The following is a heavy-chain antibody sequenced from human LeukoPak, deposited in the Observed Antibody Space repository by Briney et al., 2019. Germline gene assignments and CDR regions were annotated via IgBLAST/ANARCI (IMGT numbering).Heavy chain of an antibody. D-gene: IGHD2-15*01. CDR2: IYYSGST. CDR3: ARHSLVCSGGSCYSCYYYYMDV. J-gene: IGHJ6*03. CDR1: GGSISSYY. Sequence: SETLSLTCTVSGGSISSYYWSWIRQPPGKGLEWIGYIYYSGSTNYNPSLKSRVTISVDTSKNQFSLKLTSVTAADTAAYYCARHSLVCSGGSCYSCYYYYMDVWGKGTTVTVSS. V-gene: IGHV4-59*08.